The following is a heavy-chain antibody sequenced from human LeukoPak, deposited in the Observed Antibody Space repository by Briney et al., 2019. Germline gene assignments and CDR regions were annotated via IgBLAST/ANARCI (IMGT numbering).Heavy chain of an antibody. J-gene: IGHJ4*02. V-gene: IGHV4-39*02. CDR3: ARDDILTGSFDF. Sequence: PSETLSLTCTVSGGSISSTGYYWDWIRQPPGKGLEWIGNIYYSGINYYNPSLRSRVTISVDTSKNQSSLKVSSVTAADAAVYYCARDDILTGSFDFWGQGTLVTVSS. CDR1: GGSISSTGYY. D-gene: IGHD3-9*01. CDR2: IYYSGIN.